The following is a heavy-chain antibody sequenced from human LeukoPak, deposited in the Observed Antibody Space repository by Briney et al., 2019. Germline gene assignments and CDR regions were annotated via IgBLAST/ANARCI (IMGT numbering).Heavy chain of an antibody. CDR2: ISSGSTTI. V-gene: IGHV3-48*01. D-gene: IGHD2-2*01. J-gene: IGHJ4*02. Sequence: GGPLRLSCAACGFTFSSYGVKWVREARGKGGEWISYISSGSTTIYYADSVKGRLTISRDNAKKSLYLQMNSLRAEDTAVYYCARGRYCRSTGCYDAFDYWGQGNLVTVSS. CDR1: GFTFSSYG. CDR3: ARGRYCRSTGCYDAFDY.